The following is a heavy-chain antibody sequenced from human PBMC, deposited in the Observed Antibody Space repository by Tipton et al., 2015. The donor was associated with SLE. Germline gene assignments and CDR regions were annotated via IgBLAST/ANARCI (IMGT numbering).Heavy chain of an antibody. CDR2: IHYRGST. V-gene: IGHV4-59*01. D-gene: IGHD2-15*01. CDR3: ARDRYCGAGSCFDWCFDR. Sequence: TLSLTCTVSGGSISGYYWSWVRQPPGQGLEWIGYIHYRGSTNYNPSLKSRVTISLDTSENQFSLKLSSVTAADTAVYYCARDRYCGAGSCFDWCFDRWGRGSLVTVSS. J-gene: IGHJ2*01. CDR1: GGSISGYY.